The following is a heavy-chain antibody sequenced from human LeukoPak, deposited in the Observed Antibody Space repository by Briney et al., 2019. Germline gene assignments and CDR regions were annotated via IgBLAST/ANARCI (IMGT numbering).Heavy chain of an antibody. CDR3: ARHNDSSGYPEGPFDP. J-gene: IGHJ5*02. CDR1: GSSFTSYR. D-gene: IGHD3-22*01. V-gene: IGHV5-10-1*01. Sequence: KPGESLKISCKGSGSSFTSYRISGVRQLPGKGREWMGRIDPIDSYTNSPPSFQGHVTISADKSISTAYLQWSSLKASDTAMYYCARHNDSSGYPEGPFDPWGQGTLVTVSS. CDR2: IDPIDSYT.